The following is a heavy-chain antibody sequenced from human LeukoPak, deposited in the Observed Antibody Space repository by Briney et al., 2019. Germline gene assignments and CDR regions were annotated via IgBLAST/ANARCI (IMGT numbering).Heavy chain of an antibody. CDR3: ARDRRGSFYTFDL. D-gene: IGHD1-26*01. V-gene: IGHV4-59*01. CDR2: VSHTGAT. CDR1: GASINGYF. J-gene: IGHJ4*02. Sequence: SETLSLTCSVSGASINGYFWNWVRQTPEKRLDWIGYVSHTGATTSNPTLKSRVSITIDTSKSQISLTMTSVTAADSALYYCARDRRGSFYTFDLWGQGTLVTVSS.